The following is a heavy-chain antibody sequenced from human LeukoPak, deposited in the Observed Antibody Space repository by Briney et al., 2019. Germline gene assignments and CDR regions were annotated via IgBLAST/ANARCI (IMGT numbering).Heavy chain of an antibody. CDR2: IYHSGST. D-gene: IGHD5-12*01. V-gene: IGHV4-30-2*01. CDR1: GGSISSGGYS. Sequence: PSQTLSLTCAVSGGSISSGGYSWSWIRQPPGKGLEWIGYIYHSGSTYYNPSLKSRVTISVDGSKNQFSLKLSSVTAADTAVYYCARVFANSGYWYYFDYWGQGTLVTVSS. J-gene: IGHJ4*02. CDR3: ARVFANSGYWYYFDY.